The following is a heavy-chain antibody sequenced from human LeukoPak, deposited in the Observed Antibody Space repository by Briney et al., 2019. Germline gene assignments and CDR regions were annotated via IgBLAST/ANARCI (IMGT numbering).Heavy chain of an antibody. CDR1: GFSFRDYY. CDR3: ARDWIGDDYTYSHYFDY. J-gene: IGHJ4*02. D-gene: IGHD5-24*01. CDR2: ISGLGATI. V-gene: IGHV3-11*01. Sequence: GGSLRLSCAASGFSFRDYYTSWIRQAPGKGLEWVSYISGLGATIYYADSVKGRFTISRDNAKNSLYLQMNSLRAEDTAVYYCARDWIGDDYTYSHYFDYWGQGTLVTVSS.